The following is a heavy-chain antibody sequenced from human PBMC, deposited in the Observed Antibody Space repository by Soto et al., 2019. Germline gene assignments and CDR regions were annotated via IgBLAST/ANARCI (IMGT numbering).Heavy chain of an antibody. CDR2: MWYDGSNK. D-gene: IGHD6-19*01. CDR3: ARGYSSGPDY. CDR1: GFTLSTYG. J-gene: IGHJ4*02. Sequence: LRLSCAASGFTLSTYGMHWVRQAPGKGLEWVAVMWYDGSNKYYADSVKGRFTMSRDNSKNTLYLQLNSLRAEDTALYYCARGYSSGPDYWGQGTLVTVSS. V-gene: IGHV3-33*01.